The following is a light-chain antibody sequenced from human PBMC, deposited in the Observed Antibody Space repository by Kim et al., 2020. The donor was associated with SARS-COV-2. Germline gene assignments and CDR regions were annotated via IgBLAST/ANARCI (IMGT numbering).Light chain of an antibody. CDR3: QHLNSHPPWT. CDR1: QGISNY. J-gene: IGKJ1*01. CDR2: AAS. V-gene: IGKV1-9*01. Sequence: DIQLTQSPSFLSASVADRVTITCRASQGISNYLAWYQQKPGKAPELLIYAASSLQSGVPSRFSGRGSGTEFTLTISSLQPEDFATYYCQHLNSHPPWTFGQGTKVDIK.